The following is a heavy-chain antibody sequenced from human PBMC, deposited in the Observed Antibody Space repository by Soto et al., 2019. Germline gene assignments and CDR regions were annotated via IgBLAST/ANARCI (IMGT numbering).Heavy chain of an antibody. CDR2: IIPIFGTA. CDR1: GGTFSSYA. CDR3: ARSQDIVVVPAAILPAYYGMDV. D-gene: IGHD2-2*02. J-gene: IGHJ6*02. Sequence: ASVKVSCKASGGTFSSYAISWVRQAPGQGLEWMGGIIPIFGTANYAQKFQGRVTITADKSTSTAYMELSSLRSEDTAVYYCARSQDIVVVPAAILPAYYGMDVWGQGTTVTVSS. V-gene: IGHV1-69*06.